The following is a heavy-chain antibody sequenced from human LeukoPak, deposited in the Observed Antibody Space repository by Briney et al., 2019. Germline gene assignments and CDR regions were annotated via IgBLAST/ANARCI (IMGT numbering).Heavy chain of an antibody. V-gene: IGHV3-33*01. CDR3: ARDLITMVRGVIIGRNYYYGMDV. CDR2: IWYDGSNK. D-gene: IGHD3-10*01. J-gene: IGHJ6*02. CDR1: GFTFSSYG. Sequence: GGSLRLSCAASGFTFSSYGMHWVRQAPGKGLEWVAVIWYDGSNKYYADSVKGRFTISRDNSKNTLYLQMNSLRAEDTAVCYCARDLITMVRGVIIGRNYYYGMDVWGQGTTVTVSS.